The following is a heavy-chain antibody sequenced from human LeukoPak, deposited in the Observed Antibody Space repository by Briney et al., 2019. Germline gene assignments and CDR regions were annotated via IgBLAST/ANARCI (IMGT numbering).Heavy chain of an antibody. J-gene: IGHJ4*02. Sequence: SETLSLTCTVSGGSISSGDYYWSWIRQPPGKGLEWIGYIYYSGSTYYNPSLKSRVTISVDTSKNQFSLKLSSVTAADTAVYYCARTRVVIEAYFDYWAREPWSPSPQ. CDR2: IYYSGST. D-gene: IGHD3-3*01. CDR3: ARTRVVIEAYFDY. V-gene: IGHV4-30-4*01. CDR1: GGSISSGDYY.